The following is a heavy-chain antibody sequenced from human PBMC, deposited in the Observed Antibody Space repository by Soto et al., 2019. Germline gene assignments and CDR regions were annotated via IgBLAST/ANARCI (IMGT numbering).Heavy chain of an antibody. Sequence: SETLSLTCAVYGGSFSGYYWSWIRQPPGKGLEWIGEINHSGSTNYNPSLKSRVTISVDTSKNQFSLKLSSVTAADTAVYYCARTTSYGMDVWGQGATVTVSS. J-gene: IGHJ6*02. CDR3: ARTTSYGMDV. CDR1: GGSFSGYY. V-gene: IGHV4-34*01. CDR2: INHSGST.